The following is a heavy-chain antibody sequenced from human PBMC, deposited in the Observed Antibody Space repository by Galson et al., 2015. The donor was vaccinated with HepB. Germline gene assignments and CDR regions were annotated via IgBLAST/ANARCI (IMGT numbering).Heavy chain of an antibody. Sequence: SLRLSCAASGFTFSSYNMNWVRQAPGKGLEWVSSISSSSSCIYYADSVKGRFTISRDNAKNSLYLQMNSLRAEDTAVYYCARDGLWFGELHGIDPFDYWGQGTLVTVSS. D-gene: IGHD3-10*01. CDR2: ISSSSSCI. CDR3: ARDGLWFGELHGIDPFDY. J-gene: IGHJ4*02. CDR1: GFTFSSYN. V-gene: IGHV3-21*01.